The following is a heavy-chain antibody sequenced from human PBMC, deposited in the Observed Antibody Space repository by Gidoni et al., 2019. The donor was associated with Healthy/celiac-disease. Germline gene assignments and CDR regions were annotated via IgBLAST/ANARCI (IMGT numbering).Heavy chain of an antibody. Sequence: EVQLVESGGGLVQRGGSRKLSCAASGFTFSGSAMHWVRQASGKGLEWVGRIRSKANSYATAYAASVKGRFTISRDDSKNTAYLQMNSLKTEDTAVYYCTRLPVAAAGHDYWGQGTLVTVSS. CDR3: TRLPVAAAGHDY. CDR2: IRSKANSYAT. V-gene: IGHV3-73*02. J-gene: IGHJ4*02. CDR1: GFTFSGSA. D-gene: IGHD6-13*01.